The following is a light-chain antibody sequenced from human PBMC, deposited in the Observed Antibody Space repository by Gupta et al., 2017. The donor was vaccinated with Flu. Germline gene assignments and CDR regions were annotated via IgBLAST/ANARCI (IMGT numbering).Light chain of an antibody. CDR2: QTS. Sequence: PSSLSASVGDRVTIACRASQSISGWLAWYQQKPGRAPKLLIYQTSTLESGVPSRFSGSGSGTEFSLTISSLQPDDFANYYCQQEKDYPNTFGQGTLMEIK. V-gene: IGKV1-5*03. CDR3: QQEKDYPNT. J-gene: IGKJ5*01. CDR1: QSISGW.